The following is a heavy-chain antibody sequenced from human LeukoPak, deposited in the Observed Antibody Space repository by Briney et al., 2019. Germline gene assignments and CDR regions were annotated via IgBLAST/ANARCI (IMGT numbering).Heavy chain of an antibody. CDR2: IYPGDSDT. V-gene: IGHV5-51*01. Sequence: GESLKISCEGSGYSFTSYWIGWVRQMPGKGLEWMGIIYPGDSDTRYSPSFQGQVTISADKSISTAYLQWSSLKASDTAMYYCARRDCSSTSCLYDWFDPWGQGTLVTVSS. CDR1: GYSFTSYW. J-gene: IGHJ5*02. CDR3: ARRDCSSTSCLYDWFDP. D-gene: IGHD2-2*01.